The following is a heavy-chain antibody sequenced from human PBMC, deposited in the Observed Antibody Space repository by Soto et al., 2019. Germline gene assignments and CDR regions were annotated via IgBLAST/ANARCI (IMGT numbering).Heavy chain of an antibody. CDR2: IYSGGST. CDR3: ARVSTVTLLYYYYGMDV. CDR1: GLTFSSYA. D-gene: IGHD4-17*01. J-gene: IGHJ6*02. Sequence: HPGGSLRLSCAASGLTFSSYAMSWVRQAPGKGLEWVSVIYSGGSTYYADSVKGRFTISRHNSKNTLYLQMNSLRAEDTAVYYCARVSTVTLLYYYYGMDVWGQGTTVTVSS. V-gene: IGHV3-53*04.